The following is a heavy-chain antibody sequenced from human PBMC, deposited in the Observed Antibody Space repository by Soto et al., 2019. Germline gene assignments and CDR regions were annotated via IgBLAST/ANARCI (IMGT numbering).Heavy chain of an antibody. D-gene: IGHD5-18*01. CDR3: ARDLGYSYGDYYYYYGMDV. CDR1: GYTFTGYY. J-gene: IGHJ6*02. CDR2: INPNSGGP. Sequence: ASVKVSCKASGYTFTGYYMHWVRQAPGQGLEWMGWINPNSGGPNYAQKFQGRVAMTRDTSISTAYMELSRLRSDDTAVYYCARDLGYSYGDYYYYYGMDVWGQGTTVTVSS. V-gene: IGHV1-2*02.